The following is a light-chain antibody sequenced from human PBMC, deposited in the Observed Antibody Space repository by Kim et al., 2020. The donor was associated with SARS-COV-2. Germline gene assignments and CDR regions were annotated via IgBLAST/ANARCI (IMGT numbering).Light chain of an antibody. Sequence: DIQMTQSPPSLSASVGDRVTITCQASQDISNYLNWYQHKPGKAPKLLIYDASNLETGVPSRFSGSGSRTDFTFTISSLQPEDVATYYCQQYDNLPPFTFGQGTKLEIK. CDR3: QQYDNLPPFT. V-gene: IGKV1-33*01. CDR1: QDISNY. CDR2: DAS. J-gene: IGKJ2*01.